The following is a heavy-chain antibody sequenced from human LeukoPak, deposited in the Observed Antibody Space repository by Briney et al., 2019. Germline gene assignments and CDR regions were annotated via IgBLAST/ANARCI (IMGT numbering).Heavy chain of an antibody. Sequence: GGSLRLSCTASGFTFGDYAMSWFRQAPGKGLEWVGFIRSKAYGGTTEYAASVKGRFTISRDDSKSIAYLQMNSLKTEDTAVYYCTRGRGVGYYDSSGYYPGDFDYWGQGTLLTVSS. CDR2: IRSKAYGGTT. CDR1: GFTFGDYA. D-gene: IGHD3-22*01. V-gene: IGHV3-49*03. CDR3: TRGRGVGYYDSSGYYPGDFDY. J-gene: IGHJ4*02.